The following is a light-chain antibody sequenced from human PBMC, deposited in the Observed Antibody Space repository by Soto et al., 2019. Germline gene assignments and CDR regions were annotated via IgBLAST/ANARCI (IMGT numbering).Light chain of an antibody. Sequence: DIQMTQSPSSVSASVGDRVTITCRASQGISIWLAWYQHKPGKASKLLIYAASSLKTGVPSRFSGSGSGREFTLTISSLQPEDFATYYCQQANSFPVTFGGGTKVEIK. CDR3: QQANSFPVT. V-gene: IGKV1-12*01. CDR2: AAS. CDR1: QGISIW. J-gene: IGKJ4*01.